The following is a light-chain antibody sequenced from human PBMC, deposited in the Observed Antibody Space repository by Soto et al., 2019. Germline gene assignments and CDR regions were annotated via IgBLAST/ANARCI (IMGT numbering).Light chain of an antibody. CDR3: CSYAGSHNYV. V-gene: IGLV2-23*02. CDR1: SSDVGSYNL. J-gene: IGLJ1*01. Sequence: QSVLTQPASVSGSPGQSITISCTGTSSDVGSYNLVSWYQQHPGKAPKLMIYDVTKRPSGVSDRFSGSKSDNTASLTISGLQAEDEADYHCCSYAGSHNYVFGTGTKLTVL. CDR2: DVT.